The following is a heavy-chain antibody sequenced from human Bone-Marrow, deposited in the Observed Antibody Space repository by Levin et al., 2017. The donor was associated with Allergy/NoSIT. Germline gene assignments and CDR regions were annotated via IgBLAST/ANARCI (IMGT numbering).Heavy chain of an antibody. CDR2: IIPVFGTP. CDR3: ASPSRNITETVILDH. CDR1: GDSFGTFG. D-gene: IGHD1-7*01. Sequence: KISCKASGDSFGTFGINWVRQAPGQGLEWMGLIIPVFGTPEYAQKFRDRVTITADESTSTVYMELSSLRSEDTAVYYCASPSRNITETVILDHWGQGSLVSVSS. J-gene: IGHJ4*02. V-gene: IGHV1-69*01.